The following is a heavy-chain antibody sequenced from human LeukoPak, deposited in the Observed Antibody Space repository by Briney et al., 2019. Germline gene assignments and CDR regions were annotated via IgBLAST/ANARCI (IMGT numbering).Heavy chain of an antibody. CDR3: ARSAGTEGSFDY. V-gene: IGHV4-59*08. CDR2: IYYSGST. Sequence: SETLSLTCTVSGGSISSYYWSWIRQPPGKGLEWIGYIYYSGSTNYNPSLKSRVTISVDTSNNQSSLRLSSVTAADTAVYYCARSAGTEGSFDYWGQGTLVTVSS. J-gene: IGHJ4*02. CDR1: GGSISSYY. D-gene: IGHD6-13*01.